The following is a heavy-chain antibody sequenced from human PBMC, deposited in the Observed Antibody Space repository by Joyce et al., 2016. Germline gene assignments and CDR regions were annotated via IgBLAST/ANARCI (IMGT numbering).Heavy chain of an antibody. Sequence: EVQLEQSGAEVKKPGESLKISCQVSGYSFRNYWIGWVSQMPGKGLEWMWFNYPGDTDTIYGPCVQSQVAISADTSINTAYLEWGSLKASDTAIYYCARHKVGGYSGSGAPKLDYYHGMDVWGQGTTVIVSS. CDR2: NYPGDTDT. CDR1: GYSFRNYW. D-gene: IGHD3-10*01. V-gene: IGHV5-51*01. CDR3: ARHKVGGYSGSGAPKLDYYHGMDV. J-gene: IGHJ6*02.